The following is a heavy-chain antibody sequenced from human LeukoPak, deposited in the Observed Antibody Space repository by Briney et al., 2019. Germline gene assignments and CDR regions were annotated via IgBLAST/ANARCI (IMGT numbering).Heavy chain of an antibody. D-gene: IGHD5-24*01. J-gene: IGHJ5*02. CDR3: YCRDDLPA. Sequence: PGGSLRLSCLASGFTVTHYAMHWVRQAPGKGLEYVSAVDANGRTTYYADSVKGRFTISRDDSKNTLYLHMSSLRPEDTAIYYCYCRDDLPAWGQGTLVTVSP. CDR2: VDANGRTT. V-gene: IGHV3-64D*06. CDR1: GFTVTHYA.